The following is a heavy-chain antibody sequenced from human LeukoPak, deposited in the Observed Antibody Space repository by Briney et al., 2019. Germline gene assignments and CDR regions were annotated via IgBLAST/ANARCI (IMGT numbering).Heavy chain of an antibody. D-gene: IGHD2-2*01. Sequence: GGSLRLSCAASGFTFSSYGMHWVRQAPGKGLEWVAFIHYDGSNEYYADSVKGRFTISRDDSRNTLYLQMNSLRAEDTALYYCAKNHRDAGDYWGQGTLVTVSS. CDR1: GFTFSSYG. CDR3: AKNHRDAGDY. J-gene: IGHJ4*02. V-gene: IGHV3-30*02. CDR2: IHYDGSNE.